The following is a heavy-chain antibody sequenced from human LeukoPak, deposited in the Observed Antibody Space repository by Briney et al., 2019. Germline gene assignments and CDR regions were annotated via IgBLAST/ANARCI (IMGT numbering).Heavy chain of an antibody. CDR2: ISSSSSYI. CDR1: GFTFSSYS. V-gene: IGHV3-21*01. D-gene: IGHD2-2*01. Sequence: GGSLRLSCAASGFTFSSYSMNWVRQAPGKGLEWVSSISSSSSYIYYADSVKGRFTISRDNAKNSLYSSLRAEDTAVYYCAKDRVLGYCSSTSCEEYSSWGYFDYWGQGTLVTAS. CDR3: AKDRVLGYCSSTSCEEYSSWGYFDY. J-gene: IGHJ4*02.